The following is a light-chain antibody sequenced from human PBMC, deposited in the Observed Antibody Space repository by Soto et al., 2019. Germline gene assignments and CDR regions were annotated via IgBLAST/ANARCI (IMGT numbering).Light chain of an antibody. J-gene: IGKJ4*01. CDR3: QKYNSSPLS. CDR2: AAS. Sequence: IQLTQSPSFLSASVGDRVTISCRASQCISSYLAWYQQKPGKAPKLLIYAASTLQSGVPSRFSGSGSGTDFTLTISSLQPEDVAAYYCQKYNSSPLSFGGGTKVDIK. V-gene: IGKV1-9*01. CDR1: QCISSY.